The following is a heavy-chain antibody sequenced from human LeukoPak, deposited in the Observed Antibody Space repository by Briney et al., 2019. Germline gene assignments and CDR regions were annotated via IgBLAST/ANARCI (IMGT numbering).Heavy chain of an antibody. CDR1: GFTFSHYW. V-gene: IGHV3-7*01. CDR2: IKEDGSEK. Sequence: PGGSLRLSCAASGFTFSHYWMSWVRQAPGKGLEWVANIKEDGSEKYYVDSVKGRFTISRDNAKNSLSLQVNSLRAEDTAVYYCARDLTGSYYYYMDVWGKGTTVTVSS. J-gene: IGHJ6*03. CDR3: ARDLTGSYYYYMDV. D-gene: IGHD1-14*01.